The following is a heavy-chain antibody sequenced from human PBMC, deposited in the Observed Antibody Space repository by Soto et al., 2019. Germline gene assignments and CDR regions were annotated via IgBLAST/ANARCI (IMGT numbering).Heavy chain of an antibody. CDR2: IYYNGNT. V-gene: IGHV4-31*02. Sequence: QVQVQESGPGLVKPSQPLSLKCSVSGGSIGSRDYYWSWIRQHPEKGLEWIGSIYYNGNTDYNPSLRGRPPMSLDTSMNEFSLKLTSVTAADTAVYYCARDKGGAALKGSGMDVWGQGTTVTVS. D-gene: IGHD2-8*01. CDR3: ARDKGGAALKGSGMDV. CDR1: GGSIGSRDYY. J-gene: IGHJ6*02.